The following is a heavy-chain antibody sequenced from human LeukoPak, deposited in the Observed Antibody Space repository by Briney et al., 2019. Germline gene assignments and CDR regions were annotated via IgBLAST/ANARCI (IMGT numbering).Heavy chain of an antibody. CDR2: IYYSGST. CDR3: ARVVAGTHFDY. CDR1: GGSISSSSYY. Sequence: SETLPLTCTVSGGSISSSSYYWGWIRQPPGKGLEWIGSIYYSGSTYYNPSLKSRVTISVDTSKNQFSLKLSSVTAADTAVYYCARVVAGTHFDYWGQGTLVTVSS. V-gene: IGHV4-39*07. D-gene: IGHD6-19*01. J-gene: IGHJ4*02.